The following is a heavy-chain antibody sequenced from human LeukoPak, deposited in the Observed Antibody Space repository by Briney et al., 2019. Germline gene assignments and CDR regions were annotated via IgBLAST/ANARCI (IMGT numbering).Heavy chain of an antibody. V-gene: IGHV5-10-1*01. CDR1: GYSFTSYW. D-gene: IGHD3-10*01. CDR3: ARRPMVRGEMEKINYGMDV. J-gene: IGHJ6*04. Sequence: GESLKISCKGSGYSFTSYWISWVRQMPGKGLEWMGRIDPSDSYTNYSPSFQGHVTISADKSISTAYLQWSSLKASDTAMYYCARRPMVRGEMEKINYGMDVWGKGTTVTVSS. CDR2: IDPSDSYT.